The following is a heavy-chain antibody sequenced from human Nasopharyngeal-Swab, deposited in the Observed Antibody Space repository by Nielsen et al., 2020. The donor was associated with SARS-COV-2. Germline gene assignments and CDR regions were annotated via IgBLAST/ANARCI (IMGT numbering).Heavy chain of an antibody. V-gene: IGHV3-23*01. CDR1: GFTFRDHA. CDR3: ASWAGSSRDYYGPLDY. Sequence: GESLKISCEASGFTFRDHAMTWVRQAPGKGLEWVSTISGSGNTHYADSVKGRFTISRDNSKNTVFLQMNSLRAEDTAIYSCASWAGSSRDYYGPLDYWGQGTVVTVSS. CDR2: ISGSGNT. J-gene: IGHJ4*02. D-gene: IGHD6-25*01.